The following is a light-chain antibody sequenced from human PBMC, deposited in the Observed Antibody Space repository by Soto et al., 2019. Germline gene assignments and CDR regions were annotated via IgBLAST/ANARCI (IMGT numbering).Light chain of an antibody. Sequence: QSALTQPASVSGSPGQSITISCTGTSSDVANYNLVSWYQQHPGKVPKLMIYEGSERPSGVSNRFSGSKSGNTASLTISGLQAEDEADYYCSSYVGGNTLFGGGTKLTVL. J-gene: IGLJ2*01. CDR3: SSYVGGNTL. V-gene: IGLV2-23*01. CDR2: EGS. CDR1: SSDVANYNL.